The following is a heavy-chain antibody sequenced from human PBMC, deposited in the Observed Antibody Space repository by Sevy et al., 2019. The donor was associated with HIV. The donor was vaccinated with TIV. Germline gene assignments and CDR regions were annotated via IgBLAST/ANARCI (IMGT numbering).Heavy chain of an antibody. CDR3: AKGIGYSNGWYSWFDS. D-gene: IGHD6-19*01. Sequence: GGSLRLSCVASGFTFDDYAMHWVRQATGKGPEWVSGSSWNSGSIGYAESVKGRFTISRDNAKNSLYLQMNSLRVEDTALYYCAKGIGYSNGWYSWFDSWGQGTLVTVSS. J-gene: IGHJ5*01. CDR1: GFTFDDYA. CDR2: SSWNSGSI. V-gene: IGHV3-9*01.